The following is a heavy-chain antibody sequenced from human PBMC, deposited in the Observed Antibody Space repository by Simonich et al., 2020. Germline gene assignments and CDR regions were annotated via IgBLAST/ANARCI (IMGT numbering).Heavy chain of an antibody. V-gene: IGHV3-48*01. CDR1: GFTFSSYS. Sequence: EVQLVESGGGLVQPGGSLRLSCAASGFTFSSYSMNWVRQAPGKGREWVSYISSSSSTIYYADSVKGRFTISRDNSKNTLYLQMNSLRAEDTAVYYCATYYFDYWGQGTLVTVSS. CDR3: ATYYFDY. J-gene: IGHJ4*02. CDR2: ISSSSSTI.